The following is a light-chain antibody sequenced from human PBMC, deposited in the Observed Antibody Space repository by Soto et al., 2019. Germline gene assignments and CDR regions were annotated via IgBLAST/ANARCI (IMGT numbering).Light chain of an antibody. J-gene: IGKJ4*01. CDR2: DAS. Sequence: EILVTQSPVTLSLSPGERATLSCRATRSVNNFVAWYQQKPGQAPSLLISDASNRATGIPDGFSGSGSGTDFTLTISSLEPEDFAVYFCHQRAGWPPTFGGGTKVDIK. CDR1: RSVNNF. V-gene: IGKV3-11*01. CDR3: HQRAGWPPT.